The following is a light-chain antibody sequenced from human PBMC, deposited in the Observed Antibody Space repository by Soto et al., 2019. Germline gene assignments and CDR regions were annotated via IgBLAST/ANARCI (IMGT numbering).Light chain of an antibody. Sequence: DIEMTQSPSTLSASVGDRVTISCRASQSISTWLAWYQQKPGQAPNLLIYNTSSIDSGVPSRFSGSGSGTEFTLTISSLQHDDFAAYYVQQYNDYAERFGGGTKVDIK. CDR3: QQYNDYAER. J-gene: IGKJ4*02. CDR2: NTS. V-gene: IGKV1-5*03. CDR1: QSISTW.